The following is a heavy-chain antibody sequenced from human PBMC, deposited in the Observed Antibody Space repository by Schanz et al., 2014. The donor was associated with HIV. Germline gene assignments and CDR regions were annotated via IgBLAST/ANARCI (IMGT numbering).Heavy chain of an antibody. CDR2: INHSGST. V-gene: IGHV4-34*01. CDR1: GGSFSVYS. Sequence: QVQLQQWGAGLLKPSETLSLTCAVYGGSFSVYSWSWIRQPPGKGLQWIGEINHSGSTNYNPSLKSRVTISVDTSKNQFSLRLNSVTAADTDVYYCARTPYYFDYWGQGTLVTVSS. CDR3: ARTPYYFDY. J-gene: IGHJ4*02.